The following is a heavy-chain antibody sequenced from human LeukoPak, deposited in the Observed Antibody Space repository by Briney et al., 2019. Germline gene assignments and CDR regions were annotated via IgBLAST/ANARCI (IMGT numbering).Heavy chain of an antibody. CDR3: ARVDITETRPFDY. CDR2: INHSGST. Sequence: SETLSLTCAVYGGSFSGYYWSWIRQPPGKGLEWIGEINHSGSTNYNPSLKSRVTISVDTSKNQFSLKLSSVTAADTAVYYCARVDITETRPFDYGGKGPLVTVPS. V-gene: IGHV4-34*01. CDR1: GGSFSGYY. J-gene: IGHJ4*02. D-gene: IGHD1-7*01.